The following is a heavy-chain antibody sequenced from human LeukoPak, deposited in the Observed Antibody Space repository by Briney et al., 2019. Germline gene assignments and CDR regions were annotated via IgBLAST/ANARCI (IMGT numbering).Heavy chain of an antibody. D-gene: IGHD6-13*01. CDR1: GGSISSYY. J-gene: IGHJ4*02. V-gene: IGHV3-7*03. Sequence: ETLSLTCTVSGGSISSYYWSWVRQAPGKGLEWVANIKQDGSEKYYVDSVKGRFTISRDNAKNSLYLQMNSLRAEDTAVYYCARDFGSSWYIDYWGQGTLVTVSS. CDR3: ARDFGSSWYIDY. CDR2: IKQDGSEK.